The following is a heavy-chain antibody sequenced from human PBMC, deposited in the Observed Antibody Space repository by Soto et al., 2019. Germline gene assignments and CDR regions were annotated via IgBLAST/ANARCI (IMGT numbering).Heavy chain of an antibody. CDR3: ARARATIAAAAIFDC. D-gene: IGHD6-13*01. CDR2: VYRTGST. CDR1: GGSFSGYY. J-gene: IGHJ4*02. Sequence: SETLSLTCAVYGGSFSGYYWSWIRQPPGKGLEWIGEVYRTGSTNYNPSLESRLTISVDKSKNQFSLKLTSVTAADTAVYYCARARATIAAAAIFDCWGQGTLVTVSS. V-gene: IGHV4-34*01.